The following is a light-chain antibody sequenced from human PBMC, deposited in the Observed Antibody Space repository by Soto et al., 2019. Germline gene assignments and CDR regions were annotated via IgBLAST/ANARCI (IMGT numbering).Light chain of an antibody. CDR3: QQYNSYSET. J-gene: IGKJ1*01. CDR2: KAS. V-gene: IGKV1-5*03. Sequence: DIQMTQSPSTLSASVGDKVTITCRASQTISSWLAGYQQKPGKAPKLLIYKASSLESGVPSRFSGSGSGTEFTLTISSLQPDAFATYYCQQYNSYSETFGQGTKVEIK. CDR1: QTISSW.